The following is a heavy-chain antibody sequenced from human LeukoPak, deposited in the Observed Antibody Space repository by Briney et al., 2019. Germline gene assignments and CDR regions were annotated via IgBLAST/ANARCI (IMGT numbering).Heavy chain of an antibody. J-gene: IGHJ4*02. CDR3: AKSPDWNDLYYFDY. Sequence: SVKVSCKASGYTFNNYAISWVRQAPGQGLEWMGRIVPILGLANYAQKFQGRVTITADKSTTTAYMELGSLRSEDTAVYYCAKSPDWNDLYYFDYWGQGTLVTVSS. D-gene: IGHD1-1*01. CDR2: IVPILGLA. CDR1: GYTFNNYA. V-gene: IGHV1-69*04.